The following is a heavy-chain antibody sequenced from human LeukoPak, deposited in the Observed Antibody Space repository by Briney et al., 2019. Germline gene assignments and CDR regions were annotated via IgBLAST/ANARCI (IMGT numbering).Heavy chain of an antibody. Sequence: PGGSLRLSCVGSGFIFNSNWMSWVRQAPGKGLEWVANIKRDGSEKFYVDSVKGRFTISRDNAKNPVSLQMNSLRVEDTAVYYCARDKYYDRYFDSWGQGTLVTVSS. D-gene: IGHD3-22*01. CDR3: ARDKYYDRYFDS. J-gene: IGHJ4*02. V-gene: IGHV3-7*01. CDR2: IKRDGSEK. CDR1: GFIFNSNW.